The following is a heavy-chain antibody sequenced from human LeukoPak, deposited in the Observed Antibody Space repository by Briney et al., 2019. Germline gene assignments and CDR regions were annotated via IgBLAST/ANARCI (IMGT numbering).Heavy chain of an antibody. D-gene: IGHD3-10*01. Sequence: PSETLSLTCTVSGGSISSSSYYWGWIRQPPGKGLEWIGSIYYSGSTYYNPSLKSRVTISVDTSKNQFSLKLSSVTAADTAVYYCARTIRITMVRGVPPRVGDYMDVWGKGTTVTVSS. J-gene: IGHJ6*03. CDR2: IYYSGST. CDR1: GGSISSSSYY. CDR3: ARTIRITMVRGVPPRVGDYMDV. V-gene: IGHV4-39*07.